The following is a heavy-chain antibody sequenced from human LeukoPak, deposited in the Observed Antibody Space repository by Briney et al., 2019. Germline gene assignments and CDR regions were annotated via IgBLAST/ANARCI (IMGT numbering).Heavy chain of an antibody. CDR1: GFTLSRNY. CDR2: IYSVGST. J-gene: IGHJ6*02. V-gene: IGHV3-53*04. CDR3: ARDHLAGTVLDYYYGMDV. Sequence: PGGSLRLSCAASGFTLSRNYMSWVRQAPGKGVEWGSVIYSVGSTSYAASVKCRFTISRHNSKNTLYLQMNSLRAEDTAVYYCARDHLAGTVLDYYYGMDVWGQGTTVTVSS. D-gene: IGHD1-1*01.